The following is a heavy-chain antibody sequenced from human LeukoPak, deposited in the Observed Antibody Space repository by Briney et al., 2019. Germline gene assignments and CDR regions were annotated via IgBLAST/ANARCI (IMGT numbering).Heavy chain of an antibody. CDR1: GYTFTDYY. D-gene: IGHD6-19*01. Sequence: ASVKVSCKASGYTFTDYYMHWVRQAPGQGLEWMGWINPNSGGTNYAEKFQGRVTMTRDTSISTAYMELSSLKSDDTAMYYCATLRRSGWYIGDWGQGILVTVSS. V-gene: IGHV1-2*02. CDR2: INPNSGGT. J-gene: IGHJ1*01. CDR3: ATLRRSGWYIGD.